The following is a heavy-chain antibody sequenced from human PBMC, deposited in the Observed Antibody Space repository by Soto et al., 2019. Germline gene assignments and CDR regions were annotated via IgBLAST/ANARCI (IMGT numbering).Heavy chain of an antibody. V-gene: IGHV4-38-2*01. J-gene: IGHJ4*02. Sequence: SETLSLTCAVSGYSISSGYYWGWLRQPPGKGLEWIGSIYHSGSTYYNPSLKSRVTISVDTSKNQFSLKLSSVTAADPAVYYCARVNSGSYPSSDYWGQGTLVTVSS. CDR1: GYSISSGYY. CDR2: IYHSGST. D-gene: IGHD1-26*01. CDR3: ARVNSGSYPSSDY.